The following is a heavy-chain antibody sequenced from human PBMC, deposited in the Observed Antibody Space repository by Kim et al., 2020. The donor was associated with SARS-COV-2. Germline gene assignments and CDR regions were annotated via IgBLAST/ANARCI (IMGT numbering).Heavy chain of an antibody. CDR2: INHSGST. J-gene: IGHJ5*02. CDR1: GGSFSGYY. D-gene: IGHD2-15*01. Sequence: SETLSLTCAVYGGSFSGYYWSWIRQPPGKGLEWIGEINHSGSTNYNPSLKSRVTISVDTSKNQFSLKLSSVIAADTAVYYCARVVGYCSGGSCGLAGWFDPWGQGTLVTVSS. V-gene: IGHV4-34*01. CDR3: ARVVGYCSGGSCGLAGWFDP.